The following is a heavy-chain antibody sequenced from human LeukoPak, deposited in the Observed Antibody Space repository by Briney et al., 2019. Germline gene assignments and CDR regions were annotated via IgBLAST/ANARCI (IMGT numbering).Heavy chain of an antibody. V-gene: IGHV3-66*01. Sequence: GGTLRLSCAASGFTFSSYGMSWVRQAPGKGLEWVSVIYSGGITYYADSVKDRFTISRDNSKNTLYLQINSLRAEDTAVYYCAKDLDYWGQGTLVTVSS. CDR2: IYSGGIT. CDR3: AKDLDY. CDR1: GFTFSSYG. J-gene: IGHJ4*02.